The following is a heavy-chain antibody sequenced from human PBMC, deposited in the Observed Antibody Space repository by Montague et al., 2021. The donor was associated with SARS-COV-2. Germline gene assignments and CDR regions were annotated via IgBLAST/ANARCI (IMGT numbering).Heavy chain of an antibody. V-gene: IGHV4-59*12. J-gene: IGHJ4*02. D-gene: IGHD3-16*01. CDR2: IYYTGST. CDR3: SRIAFAVIPH. CDR1: GGSINNYY. Sequence: SETLSLTCNVSGGSINNYYWSWIRQSPGRGLEWIGYIYYTGSTTRNPSLDSRVTISLDTSRDPVSLELRSVTPEDTAVYYCSRIAFAVIPHWGQGTLVTVSS.